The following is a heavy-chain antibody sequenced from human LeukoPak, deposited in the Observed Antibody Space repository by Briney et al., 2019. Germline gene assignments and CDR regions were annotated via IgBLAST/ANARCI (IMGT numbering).Heavy chain of an antibody. CDR2: IHYSGTT. CDR3: ARVSPQVPYYYYGMDV. J-gene: IGHJ6*04. CDR1: GGSITNYY. V-gene: IGHV4-59*01. Sequence: PSENLSRTCSVSGGSITNYYWNWIRQPPGKGLEWIGYIHYSGTTNHNPSLQSRVTISVDTSKNQFSLQLISVTAADTAVYYCARVSPQVPYYYYGMDVWGKGTTVTVSS. D-gene: IGHD2-2*01.